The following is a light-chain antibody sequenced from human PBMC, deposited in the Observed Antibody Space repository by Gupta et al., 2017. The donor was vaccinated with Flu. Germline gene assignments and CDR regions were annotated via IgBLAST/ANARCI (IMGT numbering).Light chain of an antibody. CDR1: SSDVGGYNY. V-gene: IGLV2-14*01. J-gene: IGLJ1*01. CDR3: SSYTSSSTLDYV. Sequence: QSALTQPASVSGSPGQSITISCTGTSSDVGGYNYVSWYQQHTGKAPKLMIYEVSNRPSGVSKRFSGSKSGNTASLTISGLQAEDEADYYCSSYTSSSTLDYVFGTGTKVTVL. CDR2: EVS.